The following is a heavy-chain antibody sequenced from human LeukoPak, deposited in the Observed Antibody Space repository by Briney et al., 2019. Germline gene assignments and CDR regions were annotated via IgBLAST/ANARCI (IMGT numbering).Heavy chain of an antibody. D-gene: IGHD3-10*01. Sequence: PGGSLRLSCAASGFTFSDYYMRWIRQAPGKGLEWVSYISSSGSTIYYADSVKGRFTISRDNAKNSLYLQMNSLRAEDTAVYYCARDTMVRGVIITVYYYGMDVWGQGTTVTVSS. V-gene: IGHV3-11*01. J-gene: IGHJ6*02. CDR2: ISSSGSTI. CDR3: ARDTMVRGVIITVYYYGMDV. CDR1: GFTFSDYY.